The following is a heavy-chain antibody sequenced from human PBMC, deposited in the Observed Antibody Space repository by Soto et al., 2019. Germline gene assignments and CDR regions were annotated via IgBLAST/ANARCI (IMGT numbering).Heavy chain of an antibody. Sequence: SEILSLTCTASGGSISSYYWSWIRQPPGEGLEWIGYIYYSGSTNYNPSLKSRVTISVDTSKNQFSLKLSSVTAADTAVYYCARERALLLWFGELINWFDPWGQGTLVTVSS. V-gene: IGHV4-59*01. D-gene: IGHD3-10*01. CDR2: IYYSGST. CDR3: ARERALLLWFGELINWFDP. J-gene: IGHJ5*02. CDR1: GGSISSYY.